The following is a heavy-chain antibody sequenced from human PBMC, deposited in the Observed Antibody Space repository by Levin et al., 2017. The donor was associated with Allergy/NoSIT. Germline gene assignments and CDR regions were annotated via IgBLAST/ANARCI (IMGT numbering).Heavy chain of an antibody. V-gene: IGHV3-53*01. CDR3: ARDQFDY. Sequence: GGSLRLSCAASGFTVSNNYMSWVRQAPGKGLEWVSVIYSGGSAYYTDSVKGRFTISRDNFKNTVYLQMNSLRAEDTAVYYCARDQFDYWGQGTLVTVSS. J-gene: IGHJ4*02. CDR2: IYSGGSA. CDR1: GFTVSNNY.